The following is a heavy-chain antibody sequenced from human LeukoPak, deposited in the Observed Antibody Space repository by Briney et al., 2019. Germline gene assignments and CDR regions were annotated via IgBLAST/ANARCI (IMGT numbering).Heavy chain of an antibody. CDR1: GGSISSSSYY. CDR3: ARGRREYYYGSGSYYRERDYFDY. D-gene: IGHD3-10*01. J-gene: IGHJ4*02. CDR2: IYYSGST. V-gene: IGHV4-39*07. Sequence: SETLSLTCTVSGGSISSSSYYWGWIRQPPGKGLEWFRSIYYSGSTYYNPSLKSRVTISVDTSKNQSSLKLSCVTAADTAVYYCARGRREYYYGSGSYYRERDYFDYWGQGTPVTVSS.